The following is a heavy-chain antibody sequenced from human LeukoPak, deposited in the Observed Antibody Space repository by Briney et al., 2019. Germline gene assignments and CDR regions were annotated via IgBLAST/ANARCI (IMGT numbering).Heavy chain of an antibody. V-gene: IGHV3-74*01. Sequence: GGSLRLSCAASGFTFSSYQMHWVRQAPGKGLVWVSRITSDGSGTNYPDSVRGRFTISRDNAKNTLYLEMNSLRAEDTAVYYCAREYDFWSGYPSYFDYWGQGTLVTVSS. J-gene: IGHJ4*02. CDR1: GFTFSSYQ. CDR2: ITSDGSGT. CDR3: AREYDFWSGYPSYFDY. D-gene: IGHD3-3*01.